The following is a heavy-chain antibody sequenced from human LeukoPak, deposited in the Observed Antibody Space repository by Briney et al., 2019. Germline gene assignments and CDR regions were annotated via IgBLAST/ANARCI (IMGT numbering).Heavy chain of an antibody. CDR2: IIPIFGIA. CDR1: GGTFSSYA. D-gene: IGHD4-17*01. Sequence: SVKVSCKASGGTFSSYAISWVRQAPGQRLEWMGRIIPIFGIANYAQKFQGRVTITADKSTSTAYMELSSLRSEDTAVYYCAYGDTPSYWGQGTLVTVSS. CDR3: AYGDTPSY. V-gene: IGHV1-69*04. J-gene: IGHJ4*02.